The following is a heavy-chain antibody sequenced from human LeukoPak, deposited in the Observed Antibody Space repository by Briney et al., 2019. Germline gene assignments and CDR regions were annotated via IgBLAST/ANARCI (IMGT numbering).Heavy chain of an antibody. CDR1: GLTVSTNY. Sequence: GGSLRLSCAASGLTVSTNYMSWVRQAPGKGLNWVSVIYRAGPTYYADSVKGRFTISRDNSKNTLYLQMNSLRVEDTAVYYCARVSPSPGYSLTSFDIWGQGTMVTVSS. D-gene: IGHD2-15*01. CDR3: ARVSPSPGYSLTSFDI. J-gene: IGHJ3*02. V-gene: IGHV3-53*01. CDR2: IYRAGPT.